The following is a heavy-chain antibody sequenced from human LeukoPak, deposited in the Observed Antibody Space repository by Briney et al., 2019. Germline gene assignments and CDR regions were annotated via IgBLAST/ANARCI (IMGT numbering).Heavy chain of an antibody. CDR2: IYYSGST. V-gene: IGHV4-39*01. CDR1: GGSISSSSYY. J-gene: IGHJ5*02. CDR3: ARHLWIFGVVIVRNWFDP. Sequence: SETLSLTCTVSGGSISSSSYYWGWIRQPPGKGLEWIGSIYYSGSTYYNPSLKSRVTISVDTSKNQFSLRLSSVTAADTAVYYCARHLWIFGVVIVRNWFDPWGQGTLVTVSS. D-gene: IGHD3-3*01.